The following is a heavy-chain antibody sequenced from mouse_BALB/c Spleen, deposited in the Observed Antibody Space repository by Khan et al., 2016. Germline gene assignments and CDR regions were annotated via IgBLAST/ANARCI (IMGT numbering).Heavy chain of an antibody. V-gene: IGHV1-9*01. J-gene: IGHJ1*01. CDR3: ARWLRRDWYFDV. CDR2: ILPRTGST. D-gene: IGHD2-2*01. CDR1: GYTFSSYW. Sequence: QVRLQQSGAELMKPGASVKISCKATGYTFSSYWIERIKQRPGHGLEWSGEILPRTGSTKSNEKFKDKATFTADTSSNTVYLQLSSLASEDSAVYYCARWLRRDWYFDVWGGGTTVTVSS.